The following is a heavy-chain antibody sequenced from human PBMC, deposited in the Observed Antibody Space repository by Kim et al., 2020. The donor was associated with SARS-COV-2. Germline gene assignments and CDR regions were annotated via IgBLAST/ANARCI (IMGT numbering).Heavy chain of an antibody. CDR1: GGSVSSSSYY. CDR3: ARVLFSTIFGVANDYYFDY. D-gene: IGHD3-3*01. CDR2: IYYSGST. Sequence: SETLSLTCTVSGGSVSSSSYYWGWIRQPPAKGLEWIGSIYYSGSTYYNPSLKSRVTISVDTSKNQFSLKLSSVTAADTAVYYCARVLFSTIFGVANDYYFDYWGQGTLVTVSS. V-gene: IGHV4-39*07. J-gene: IGHJ4*02.